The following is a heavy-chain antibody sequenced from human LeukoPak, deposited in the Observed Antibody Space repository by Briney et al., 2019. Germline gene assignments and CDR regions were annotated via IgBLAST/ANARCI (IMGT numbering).Heavy chain of an antibody. V-gene: IGHV3-23*01. Sequence: GGSLRLSCAASGFTFSSYAMSWVRQAPGKGLEWVSAISGSGGSTYYADSVKGRFTISRDNSKNTLYLQMNSLRADDTAVYYCAKDRGGRRMDEYFQHWGQGTLVTVSS. CDR2: ISGSGGST. CDR1: GFTFSSYA. J-gene: IGHJ1*01. CDR3: AKDRGGRRMDEYFQH. D-gene: IGHD2-8*01.